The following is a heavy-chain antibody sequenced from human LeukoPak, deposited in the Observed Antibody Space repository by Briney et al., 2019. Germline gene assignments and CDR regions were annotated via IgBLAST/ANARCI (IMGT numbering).Heavy chain of an antibody. D-gene: IGHD3-9*01. CDR1: GFTFCSYA. V-gene: IGHV3-23*01. CDR3: AKGGLRYFDW. CDR2: IIIPSGGST. Sequence: GGSLRLSCAASGFTFCSYAMSWVRQAPGKGLEWVSTIIIPSGGSTYYADSVKGRFTISRDNSKNTLYLKMNSLRAEDTAVYYCAKGGLRYFDWLGQGALVTVSS. J-gene: IGHJ4*02.